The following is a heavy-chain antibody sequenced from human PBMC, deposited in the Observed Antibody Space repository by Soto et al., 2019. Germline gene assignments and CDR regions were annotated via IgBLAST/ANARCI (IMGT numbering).Heavy chain of an antibody. CDR2: INHSGST. V-gene: IGHV4-34*01. D-gene: IGHD6-19*01. CDR1: GGSFSGYY. J-gene: IGHJ3*02. CDR3: ARSYSVRSGWYFSFGAFDI. Sequence: SETLSLTCAVYGGSFSGYYWSWIRQPPGKGLEWIGEINHSGSTNYNPSLKSRVTISVDTSKNQFSLKLSSVTAADTAVYYCARSYSVRSGWYFSFGAFDIWGQGTMVTVSS.